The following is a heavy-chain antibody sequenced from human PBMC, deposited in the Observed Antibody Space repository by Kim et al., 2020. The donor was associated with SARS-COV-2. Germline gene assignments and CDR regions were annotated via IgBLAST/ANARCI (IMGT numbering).Heavy chain of an antibody. CDR3: ARRRYVDY. J-gene: IGHJ4*02. D-gene: IGHD3-9*01. CDR2: RSYI. Sequence: RSYIYYADSVKGRFTISRDNAKNSLNLQINSLRAEDTAVYYCARRRYVDYWGQGTLVTVSS. V-gene: IGHV3-21*01.